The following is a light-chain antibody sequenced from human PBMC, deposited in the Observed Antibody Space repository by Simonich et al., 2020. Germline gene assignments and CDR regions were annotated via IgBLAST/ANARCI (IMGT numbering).Light chain of an antibody. CDR3: QQYYSTPPMYT. J-gene: IGKJ2*01. CDR1: QSVLYSSNNKNY. CDR2: WAS. V-gene: IGKV4-1*01. Sequence: DIVMTQSPDSLAVSLGERATINCKSSQSVLYSSNNKNYFAWYPQKPGQPPKLLIYWASTRESGVPDRFSGSGSGTDFTLTISSLQAEDVAVYYCQQYYSTPPMYTFGQGTKLEIK.